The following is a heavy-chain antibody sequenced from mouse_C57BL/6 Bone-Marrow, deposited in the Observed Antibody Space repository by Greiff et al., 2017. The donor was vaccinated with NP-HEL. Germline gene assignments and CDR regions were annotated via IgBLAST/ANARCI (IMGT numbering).Heavy chain of an antibody. D-gene: IGHD2-4*01. Sequence: QVQLQQPGTELVKPGASVKLSCKASGYTFTSYWMHWVKQRPGQGLEWIGNINPSNGGTNYNEKFKSKATLTVDKSSSTAYMQLSSLTSEDSAVYYCARSDPYYDYDDYAMDYWGQGTSVTVSS. CDR2: INPSNGGT. J-gene: IGHJ4*01. CDR3: ARSDPYYDYDDYAMDY. V-gene: IGHV1-53*01. CDR1: GYTFTSYW.